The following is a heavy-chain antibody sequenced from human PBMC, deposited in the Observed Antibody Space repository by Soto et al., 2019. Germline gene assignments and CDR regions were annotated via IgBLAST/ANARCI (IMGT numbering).Heavy chain of an antibody. CDR3: TRGPRPISTGTGAY. CDR2: ISSSGSTI. D-gene: IGHD3-10*01. Sequence: GGSLRLSCAASGFTFSSYEMNWVRQAPGKGLEWVSYISSSGSTIYYADSVKGRFTISRDNAKNSLYLQMNSLRAEDTGLYYCTRGPRPISTGTGAYWGQGTQVTVSS. J-gene: IGHJ4*02. CDR1: GFTFSSYE. V-gene: IGHV3-48*03.